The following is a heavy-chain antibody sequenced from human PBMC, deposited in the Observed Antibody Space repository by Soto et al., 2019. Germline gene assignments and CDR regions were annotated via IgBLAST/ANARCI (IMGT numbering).Heavy chain of an antibody. D-gene: IGHD5-18*01. J-gene: IGHJ6*02. V-gene: IGHV1-69*13. CDR1: GGTFSSYA. Sequence: ASVKVSCKASGGTFSSYAISWVRQAPGQGLEWMGGIIPIFGTANYAQKFQGRVTITADESTSTAYMELSSLRSEDTAVYYCARCGYSYGPLNPDSYYYYYGMDVWGQGTTVTVSS. CDR3: ARCGYSYGPLNPDSYYYYYGMDV. CDR2: IIPIFGTA.